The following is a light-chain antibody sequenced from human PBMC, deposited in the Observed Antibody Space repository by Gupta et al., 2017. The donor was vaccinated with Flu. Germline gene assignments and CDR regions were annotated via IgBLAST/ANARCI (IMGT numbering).Light chain of an antibody. Sequence: QSALTQPASVSGSPGQSITISCTGTSSDVGSYNLVSWYQQHPGKAPKLMIYEGSKRPAGVATRFSASKSGNTASLTISGLQAEDEADYYCCADAGSSTWVFGGGTKLTVL. CDR3: CADAGSSTWV. V-gene: IGLV2-23*01. J-gene: IGLJ3*02. CDR2: EGS. CDR1: SSDVGSYNL.